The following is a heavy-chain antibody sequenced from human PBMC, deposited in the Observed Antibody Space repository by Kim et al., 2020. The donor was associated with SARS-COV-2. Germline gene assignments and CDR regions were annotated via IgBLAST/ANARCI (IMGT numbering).Heavy chain of an antibody. Sequence: YYVDSVKGRFTISRDNAKNSLYLQMNSLRAEDTAVYYCARGRSRSNWFDPWGQGTLVTVSS. D-gene: IGHD1-26*01. J-gene: IGHJ5*02. CDR3: ARGRSRSNWFDP. V-gene: IGHV3-7*03.